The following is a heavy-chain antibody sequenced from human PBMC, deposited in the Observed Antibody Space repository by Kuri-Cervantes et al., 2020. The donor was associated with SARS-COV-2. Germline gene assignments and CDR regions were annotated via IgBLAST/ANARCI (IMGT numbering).Heavy chain of an antibody. J-gene: IGHJ4*02. CDR2: ISYDGSNK. CDR1: GFTFSSYA. CDR3: AKRGFYSPLDY. V-gene: IGHV3-30*18. Sequence: GESLKISCAASGFTFSSYAMSWVRQAPGKGLEWVAVISYDGSNKYYADSVKGRFTISRDNSKNTLYLQMNSLRAEDTAVYYCAKRGFYSPLDYWGQGTLVTVSS. D-gene: IGHD5-18*01.